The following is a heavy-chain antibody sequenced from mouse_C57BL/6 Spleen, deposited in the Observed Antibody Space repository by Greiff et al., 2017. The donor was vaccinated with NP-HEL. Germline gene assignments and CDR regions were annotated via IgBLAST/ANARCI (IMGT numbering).Heavy chain of an antibody. CDR1: GFTFSSYG. Sequence: EVQVVESGGDLVKPGGSLKLSCAASGFTFSSYGMSWVRQTPDKRLEWVATISSGGSYTYYPDSVKGRFTISRDNAKNTLYLQMSSLKSEDTAMYYCARHGYGNYFDYWGQGTTLTVSS. CDR2: ISSGGSYT. J-gene: IGHJ2*01. CDR3: ARHGYGNYFDY. D-gene: IGHD2-1*01. V-gene: IGHV5-6*01.